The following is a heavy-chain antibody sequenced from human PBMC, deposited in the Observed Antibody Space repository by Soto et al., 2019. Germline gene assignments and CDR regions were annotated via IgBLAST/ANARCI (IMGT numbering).Heavy chain of an antibody. D-gene: IGHD7-27*01. CDR3: GTRPGGGGY. V-gene: IGHV3-53*01. J-gene: IGHJ4*02. CDR1: GFTVSNNY. CDR2: IYSGGYT. Sequence: EVQLVESGGGLIQPGGSLRLSCAVSGFTVSNNYMSWVRQAPGKGLEGVSVIYSGGYTAYGDSVKGRFTISRDNSKNKLFLQIDSREAGDPAVFYLGTRPGGGGYWGQGTLVTVSS.